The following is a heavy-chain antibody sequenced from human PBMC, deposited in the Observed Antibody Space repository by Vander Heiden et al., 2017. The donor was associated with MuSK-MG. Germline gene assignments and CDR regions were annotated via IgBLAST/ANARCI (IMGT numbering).Heavy chain of an antibody. CDR2: INWNGGST. CDR3: ARGFSDSSAPTGVYFDY. V-gene: IGHV3-20*04. Sequence: EVQLVESGGGVVRPGGSLRLSCAASGFTFDDYGMSWVRQAPGKGLEWVSGINWNGGSTGYADSVKGRFTISRDNAKNSLYLQMNSLRAEDTALYYCARGFSDSSAPTGVYFDYWGQGTLVTVSS. J-gene: IGHJ4*02. CDR1: GFTFDDYG. D-gene: IGHD3-22*01.